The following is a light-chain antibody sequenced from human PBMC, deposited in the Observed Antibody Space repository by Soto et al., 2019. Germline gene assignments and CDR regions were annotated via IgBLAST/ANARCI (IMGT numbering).Light chain of an antibody. Sequence: EIVVTQSPGTLSLSPGERATLSCRSSQSVRSSYLACYQQKPGQAPRLLIYGASTRADGTPDRFRGSESGTDFTVTISRLETEDFAVYYCQQYGTSPHTFGQGTKLEIK. V-gene: IGKV3-20*01. CDR1: QSVRSSY. CDR2: GAS. J-gene: IGKJ2*01. CDR3: QQYGTSPHT.